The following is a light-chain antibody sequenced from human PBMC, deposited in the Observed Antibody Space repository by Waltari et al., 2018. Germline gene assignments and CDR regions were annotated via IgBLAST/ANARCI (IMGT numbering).Light chain of an antibody. V-gene: IGLV2-14*01. J-gene: IGLJ2*01. CDR2: DVT. CDR1: TSAIGGYDY. Sequence: QSALTQPASVSGSPGQSISISCPGTTSAIGGYDYVSWYQQQPGKAPKLLIYDVTNRPSGISNRFSGSKSGDTASLTISGLQAEDEAEYYCSSYSDSSTHDVVFGGGTELTVL. CDR3: SSYSDSSTHDVV.